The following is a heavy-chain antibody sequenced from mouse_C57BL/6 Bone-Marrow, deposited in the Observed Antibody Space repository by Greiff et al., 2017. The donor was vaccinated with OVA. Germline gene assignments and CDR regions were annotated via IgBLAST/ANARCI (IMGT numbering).Heavy chain of an antibody. D-gene: IGHD1-1*01. V-gene: IGHV1-5*01. J-gene: IGHJ2*01. CDR2: IYPGNSDT. Sequence: EVQLQQSGTVLARPGASVKMSCKTSGYTFTSYWMHWGKQRPGQGLEWIGAIYPGNSDTSYNQKFKGKAKLTAVTSASTAYMELSSLTNEDSAVYYCSSRDYGSIYLDYWGQGTTLTVSS. CDR3: SSRDYGSIYLDY. CDR1: GYTFTSYW.